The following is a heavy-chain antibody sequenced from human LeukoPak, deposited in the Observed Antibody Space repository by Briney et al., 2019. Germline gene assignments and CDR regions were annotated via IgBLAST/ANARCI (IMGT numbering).Heavy chain of an antibody. CDR2: IIPIFGTA. Sequence: ESSVKVSCKASGGTFSNYAISWVRLAPGHALEWMGGIIPIFGTANYAQKFQGRVTITTDESTSTAYMELSSLTSEDTAVYYCSKDNSAGANWFDPWGQGTLVTVSS. CDR1: GGTFSNYA. V-gene: IGHV1-69*05. J-gene: IGHJ5*02. CDR3: SKDNSAGANWFDP. D-gene: IGHD4-23*01.